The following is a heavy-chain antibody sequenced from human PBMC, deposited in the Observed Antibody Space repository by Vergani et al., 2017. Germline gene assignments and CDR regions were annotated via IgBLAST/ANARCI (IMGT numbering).Heavy chain of an antibody. CDR3: AREERSNTSPFVGD. D-gene: IGHD2/OR15-2a*01. J-gene: IGHJ4*02. Sequence: EVHLLESGGGLVQSGGSLRLSCAASGFTFSNSAVSWVRQAPGRGLAWVSSISGPGLSTYYADSVKGRFSISRDNSKNTVYLQMNSLKAEDRATYYCAREERSNTSPFVGDWGQGTLVTV. CDR2: ISGPGLST. CDR1: GFTFSNSA. V-gene: IGHV3-23*01.